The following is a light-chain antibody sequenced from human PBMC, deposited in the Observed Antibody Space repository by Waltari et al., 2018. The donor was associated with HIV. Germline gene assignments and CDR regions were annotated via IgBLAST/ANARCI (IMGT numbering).Light chain of an antibody. J-gene: IGLJ2*01. Sequence: SYELTQPPSVSVSPGQTARITCSGDALPKQYAYWYQQKPGQAPVLVIYKDSGRPSGIPERFSGSSSGTTVTLTISGVQAEDEADYYCQSADSSGTYSVVFSGGTKLTVL. V-gene: IGLV3-25*03. CDR3: QSADSSGTYSVV. CDR1: ALPKQY. CDR2: KDS.